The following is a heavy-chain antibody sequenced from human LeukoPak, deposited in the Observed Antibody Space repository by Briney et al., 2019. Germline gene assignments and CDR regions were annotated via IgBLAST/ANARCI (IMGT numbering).Heavy chain of an antibody. CDR1: GGSISRYY. J-gene: IGHJ4*02. CDR3: ATSYYDILTGYYKAFDY. D-gene: IGHD3-9*01. Sequence: SETLSLTCTVSGGSISRYYWSWIRQPPGKGLEWIGYIYYSGSTNYNPSLKSRVTISVDTSKNQFSLKLSSVTAADTAVYYCATSYYDILTGYYKAFDYWGQGTLVTVSS. V-gene: IGHV4-59*01. CDR2: IYYSGST.